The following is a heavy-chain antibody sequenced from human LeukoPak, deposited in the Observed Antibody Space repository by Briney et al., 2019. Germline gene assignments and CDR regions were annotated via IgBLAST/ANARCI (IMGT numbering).Heavy chain of an antibody. CDR2: IIPIFGTA. Sequence: GASVKVSCKASGGTFSSYAISWVRQAPGQGLEWMGGIIPIFGTANYAQKFQGRVTITADKSTSTAYMELSSLRSEDTAVYYCAKGSVSGWYARDFDYWGQGTLVTVSS. D-gene: IGHD6-19*01. J-gene: IGHJ4*02. V-gene: IGHV1-69*06. CDR3: AKGSVSGWYARDFDY. CDR1: GGTFSSYA.